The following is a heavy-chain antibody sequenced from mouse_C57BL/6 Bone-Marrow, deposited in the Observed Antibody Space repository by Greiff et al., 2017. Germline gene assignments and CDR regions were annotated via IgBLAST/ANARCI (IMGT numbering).Heavy chain of an antibody. J-gene: IGHJ1*03. CDR3: ARGGLHGRRYFDV. Sequence: VKLQESGAELVRPGTSVKMSCKASGYTFTNYWIGWAKQRPGHGLEWIGDIYPGGGYTNYNEKFKGKATLTADKSSSTAYMQFSSLTSEDSAIYYCARGGLHGRRYFDVWGTGTTVTVSS. CDR2: IYPGGGYT. D-gene: IGHD3-1*01. CDR1: GYTFTNYW. V-gene: IGHV1-63*01.